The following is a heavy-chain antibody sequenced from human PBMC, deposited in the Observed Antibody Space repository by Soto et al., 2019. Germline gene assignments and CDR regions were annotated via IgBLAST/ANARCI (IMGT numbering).Heavy chain of an antibody. CDR3: AGRAQGIAVAGLRFAY. CDR2: IIPILGIA. CDR1: GGTFSSYT. Sequence: PVKVSCKASGGTFSSYTISCVRQAPGQGLEWMGRIIPILGIANYAQKFQGRVTITADKSTSTAYMELSSLRSEDTAVYYCAGRAQGIAVAGLRFAYWGQGTLVTVSS. V-gene: IGHV1-69*02. J-gene: IGHJ4*02. D-gene: IGHD6-19*01.